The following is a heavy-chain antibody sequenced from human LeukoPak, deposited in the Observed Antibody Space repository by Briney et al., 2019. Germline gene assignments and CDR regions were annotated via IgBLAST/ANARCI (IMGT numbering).Heavy chain of an antibody. CDR2: INPNSGGT. CDR3: ASNQNYYYYMDV. CDR1: GYTFTGYY. J-gene: IGHJ6*03. V-gene: IGHV1-2*02. Sequence: SVKVSCKASGYTFTGYYMHWVRQAPGQGLEWMGWINPNSGGTNYAQKLQGRVTMTTDTSTSTAYMELRSLRSDDTAVYYCASNQNYYYYMDVWGKGTTVTISS.